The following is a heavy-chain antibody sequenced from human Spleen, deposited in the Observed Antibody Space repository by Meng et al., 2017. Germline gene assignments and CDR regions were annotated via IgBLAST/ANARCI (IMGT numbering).Heavy chain of an antibody. V-gene: IGHV4-34*01. CDR3: ARDPPGDSSGYRVPRRRRYFDY. J-gene: IGHJ4*02. D-gene: IGHD3-22*01. CDR1: GGSFSGYY. Sequence: GSLRLSCAVYGGSFSGYYWSWIRQPPGKVLEWIGEINHSGSTNYNPSLKSRVTISVDTSKNQFSLKLSSVTAADTAVYYGARDPPGDSSGYRVPRRRRYFDYWGQGTLVTVSS. CDR2: INHSGST.